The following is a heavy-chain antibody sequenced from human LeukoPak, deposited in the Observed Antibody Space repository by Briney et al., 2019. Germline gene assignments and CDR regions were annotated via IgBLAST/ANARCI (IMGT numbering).Heavy chain of an antibody. D-gene: IGHD5-18*01. CDR3: AKGAGGFSYYNWFDP. Sequence: SETLSLTCTVSGGSISSSPYYWGWIRQPPGKGLEWIGSIYYSGTTHYNPSLESRVTISVDTSKNQFSLKLASVTAADTAICYCAKGAGGFSYYNWFDPWGQGALVTVSS. CDR1: GGSISSSPYY. V-gene: IGHV4-39*07. CDR2: IYYSGTT. J-gene: IGHJ5*02.